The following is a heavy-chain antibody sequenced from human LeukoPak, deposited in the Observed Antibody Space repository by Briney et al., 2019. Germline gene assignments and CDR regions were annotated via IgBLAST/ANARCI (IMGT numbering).Heavy chain of an antibody. CDR2: IYHSGST. J-gene: IGHJ3*02. CDR3: ARAAYCSGGSCYSSDAFDI. Sequence: PSETLSLTCTVSGGSISSGGYSWSWIRQPPGKGLEWIGYIYHSGSTYYNPSLKSRVTISVDRSKNQFSLKLSSVTAADTAVYYCARAAYCSGGSCYSSDAFDIWGQGTMVTVSS. CDR1: GGSISSGGYS. V-gene: IGHV4-30-2*01. D-gene: IGHD2-15*01.